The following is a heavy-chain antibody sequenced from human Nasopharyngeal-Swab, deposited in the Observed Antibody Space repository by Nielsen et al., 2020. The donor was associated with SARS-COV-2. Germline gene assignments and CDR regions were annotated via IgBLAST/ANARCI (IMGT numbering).Heavy chain of an antibody. Sequence: RQAPGKGLEWIGYIYYSGSTYYNPSLKSRVTISVDTSKNQFSLKLSSVTAADTAVYYCARGRKQQLVLRWFDPWGQGTLVTSPQ. D-gene: IGHD6-13*01. J-gene: IGHJ5*02. CDR2: IYYSGST. V-gene: IGHV4-31*02. CDR3: ARGRKQQLVLRWFDP.